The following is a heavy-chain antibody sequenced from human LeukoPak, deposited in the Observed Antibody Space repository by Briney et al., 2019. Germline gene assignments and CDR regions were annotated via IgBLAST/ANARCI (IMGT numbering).Heavy chain of an antibody. D-gene: IGHD1-7*01. CDR2: INHSGIT. V-gene: IGHV4-34*01. CDR1: GGSFRGYY. J-gene: IGHJ4*02. CDR3: ASGPNWNYIY. Sequence: PSETLSLTCAVYGGSFRGYYWSWIRQPPGKGLEWIGEINHSGITNYNPSLMSRVTISVDTSKNQFSLKLSSVTVADTAVYYCASGPNWNYIYWGQGTLVTVSS.